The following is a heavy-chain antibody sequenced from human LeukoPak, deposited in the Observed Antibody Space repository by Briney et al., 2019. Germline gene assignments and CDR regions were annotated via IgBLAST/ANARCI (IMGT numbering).Heavy chain of an antibody. CDR3: ARHLVSGKYYDFWSGYPTNWYFDL. V-gene: IGHV4-34*01. Sequence: SETLTLTCAVHGGSFSGYYWSWIRQPPGKGLEWIGEINHSGSTNYNPSLKSRVTISVDTSKNQFSLKLSSVTAADTAVYYCARHLVSGKYYDFWSGYPTNWYFDLWGRGTLVTISS. CDR2: INHSGST. J-gene: IGHJ2*01. CDR1: GGSFSGYY. D-gene: IGHD3-3*01.